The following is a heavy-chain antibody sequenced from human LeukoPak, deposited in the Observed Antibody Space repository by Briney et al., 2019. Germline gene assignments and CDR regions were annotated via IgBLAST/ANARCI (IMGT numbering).Heavy chain of an antibody. J-gene: IGHJ4*02. CDR3: TTEDCSSTSCRQFDY. Sequence: PGGSLRLSCAASGFTFSNAWMNWVRQAPGKGLEWVGRIKSKTDGGTTDYAAPVKGRFTISRDDSKNTLYLQMNSLKTEDTAVYYCTTEDCSSTSCRQFDYWGQGTLVTVSS. CDR1: GFTFSNAW. D-gene: IGHD2-2*01. V-gene: IGHV3-15*07. CDR2: IKSKTDGGTT.